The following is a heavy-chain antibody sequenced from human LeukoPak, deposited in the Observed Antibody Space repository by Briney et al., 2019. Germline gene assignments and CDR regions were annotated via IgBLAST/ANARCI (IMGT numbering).Heavy chain of an antibody. CDR2: ISSSSNYI. Sequence: GGSLRLSCAASGFTFSDYYMNWVRQAPGKGLELVSSISSSSNYIYYADSVKGRFTISRDNAKNSLYLQMNSLRAEDTDVYYCARDVGASAPDAFDIWGQGTMVTVSS. CDR1: GFTFSDYY. CDR3: ARDVGASAPDAFDI. V-gene: IGHV3-21*01. D-gene: IGHD1-26*01. J-gene: IGHJ3*02.